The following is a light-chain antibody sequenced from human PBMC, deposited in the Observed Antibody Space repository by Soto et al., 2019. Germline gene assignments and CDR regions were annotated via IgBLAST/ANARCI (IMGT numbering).Light chain of an antibody. CDR1: QRVSSY. CDR2: DAS. J-gene: IGKJ4*01. Sequence: EIVLTQSPATLSLSPGERATLSCRASQRVSSYLAWYQQKPGQAPRLLIYDASNRATGIPARFSSSGSGTDFTLTIISIEPEDCAVYYCQQRSNWPPLTFGGGTKVEIK. V-gene: IGKV3-11*01. CDR3: QQRSNWPPLT.